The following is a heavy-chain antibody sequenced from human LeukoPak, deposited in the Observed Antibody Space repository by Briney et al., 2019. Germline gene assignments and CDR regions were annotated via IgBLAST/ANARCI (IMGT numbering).Heavy chain of an antibody. J-gene: IGHJ4*02. CDR2: IYTSGST. D-gene: IGHD3-22*01. V-gene: IGHV4-61*02. Sequence: PSQTLSLTCTVSGGSISSGSYYWSWIRQPAGRGLEWIGRIYTSGSTNYNPSLKSRVTISVDTPKNQFSLKLSSVTAADTAVYYCARGSFFDYYDSSGYPDYWGQGTLVTVSS. CDR3: ARGSFFDYYDSSGYPDY. CDR1: GGSISSGSYY.